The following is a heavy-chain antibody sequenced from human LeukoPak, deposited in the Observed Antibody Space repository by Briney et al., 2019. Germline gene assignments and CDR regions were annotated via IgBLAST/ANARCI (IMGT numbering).Heavy chain of an antibody. V-gene: IGHV3-30*02. Sequence: GGSLRLSCAASGFTFSSYGMHWVRQAPGKGLEWVAFIRYDGSNKYYADSVKGRFTIPRDNSKNTLYLQMNSLSDEDTAVYSCAHPYYDSLSYWGQGTLVTVSS. CDR3: AHPYYDSLSY. D-gene: IGHD3-22*01. J-gene: IGHJ4*02. CDR1: GFTFSSYG. CDR2: IRYDGSNK.